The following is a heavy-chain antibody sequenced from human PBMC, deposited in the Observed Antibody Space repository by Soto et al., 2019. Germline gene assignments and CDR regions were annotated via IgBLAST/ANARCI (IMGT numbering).Heavy chain of an antibody. CDR3: ARRVVAGGSWFDP. CDR1: GGSISSYY. J-gene: IGHJ5*02. V-gene: IGHV4-59*08. CDR2: IYYSGST. D-gene: IGHD6-13*01. Sequence: LSLTCTVSGGSISSYYWSWIRQPPGKGLEWIGYIYYSGSTNYNPSLKSRVTISVDTSKNQFSLKLSSVTAADTAVYYCARRVVAGGSWFDPWGQGTLVTVSS.